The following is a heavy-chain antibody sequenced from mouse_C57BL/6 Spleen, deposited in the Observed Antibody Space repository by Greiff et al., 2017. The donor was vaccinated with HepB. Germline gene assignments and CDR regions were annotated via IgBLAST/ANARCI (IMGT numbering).Heavy chain of an antibody. CDR3: ARGMPHYFDY. CDR1: GYTFTSYW. Sequence: QVQLQQSGAELVMPGASVKLSCKASGYTFTSYWMHWVKQRPGQGLEWIGEIDPSDSYTNYNQKFKGKSTLTVDKSSSTAYMQLSSLTSEDSAVYYCARGMPHYFDYWGQGTTLTVSS. CDR2: IDPSDSYT. D-gene: IGHD2-10*02. J-gene: IGHJ2*01. V-gene: IGHV1-69*01.